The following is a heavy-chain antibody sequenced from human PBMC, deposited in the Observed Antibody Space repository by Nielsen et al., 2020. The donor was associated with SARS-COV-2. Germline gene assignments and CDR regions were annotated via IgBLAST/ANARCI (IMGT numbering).Heavy chain of an antibody. CDR3: ARTHGVDTAMDSDFDY. CDR1: GYTFTSYG. D-gene: IGHD5-18*01. CDR2: IIPIFGTA. J-gene: IGHJ4*02. V-gene: IGHV1-69*13. Sequence: SVKVSCNASGYTFTSYGISWVRQAPGQGLEWMGGIIPIFGTANYAQKFQGRVTITADESTSTAYMELSSLRSEDTAVYYCARTHGVDTAMDSDFDYWGQGTLGTVSS.